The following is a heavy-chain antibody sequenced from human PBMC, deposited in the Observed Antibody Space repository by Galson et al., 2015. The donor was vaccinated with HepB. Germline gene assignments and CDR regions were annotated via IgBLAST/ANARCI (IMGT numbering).Heavy chain of an antibody. CDR3: ARGTATVTTGPAFDI. Sequence: SLRLSCAASGFTVSSNYMSWVRQAPGKGLEWVSVIYSGGSTYYADSVKGRFTISRDNSKNTLYLQMNSLRAEDTAVYYCARGTATVTTGPAFDIWGQGTMVTVSS. CDR1: GFTVSSNY. CDR2: IYSGGST. J-gene: IGHJ3*02. V-gene: IGHV3-53*01. D-gene: IGHD4-17*01.